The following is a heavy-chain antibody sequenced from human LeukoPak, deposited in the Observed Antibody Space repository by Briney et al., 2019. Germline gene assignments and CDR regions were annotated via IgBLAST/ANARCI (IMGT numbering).Heavy chain of an antibody. Sequence: AGGSLRLSCSASGFSFTYYAMHWVRQSPGKGLEWVAFIRSAGNDIHYADSVKGRFTIPRDNSKNTLYLQLTTLRSDDTAIYYCARDLGLRLGASPFDYWGQGTLVTVS. CDR2: IRSAGNDI. CDR3: ARDLGLRLGASPFDY. J-gene: IGHJ4*02. D-gene: IGHD1-26*01. CDR1: GFSFTYYA. V-gene: IGHV3-30*02.